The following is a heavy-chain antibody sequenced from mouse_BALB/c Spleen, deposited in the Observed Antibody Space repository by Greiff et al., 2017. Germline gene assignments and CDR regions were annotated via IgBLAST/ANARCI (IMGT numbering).Heavy chain of an antibody. V-gene: IGHV5-9-4*01. Sequence: EVMLVESGGGLVKPGGSLKLSCAASGFTFSSYAMSWVRQSPEKRLEWVAEISSGGSYTYYPDTVTGRVTISRDNAKSTLYLEMSSLRSEDKAMYYCARDGPAMDYWGQGTSVTVSS. CDR3: ARDGPAMDY. J-gene: IGHJ4*01. CDR2: ISSGGSYT. CDR1: GFTFSSYA.